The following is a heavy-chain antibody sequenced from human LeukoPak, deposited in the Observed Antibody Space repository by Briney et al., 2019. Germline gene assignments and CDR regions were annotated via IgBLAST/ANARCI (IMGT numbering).Heavy chain of an antibody. Sequence: GASVKVSCKXSGYTFTGYYMHWVRQAPGQGLERMGRINPNSGGTNYAQKFQGRVTMTRDTSISTAYMELSSLRSEDTAVYYCARVKVYDYVWGSYRRGLNWFDPWGQGTLVTVSS. D-gene: IGHD3-16*02. CDR3: ARVKVYDYVWGSYRRGLNWFDP. CDR1: GYTFTGYY. V-gene: IGHV1-2*06. J-gene: IGHJ5*02. CDR2: INPNSGGT.